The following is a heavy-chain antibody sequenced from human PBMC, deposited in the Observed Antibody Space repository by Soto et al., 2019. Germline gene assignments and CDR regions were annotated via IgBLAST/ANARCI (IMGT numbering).Heavy chain of an antibody. J-gene: IGHJ6*02. CDR1: GYXFASYW. V-gene: IGHV5-51*01. CDR3: ARTRSFTLGFYYDGMDV. CDR2: IYPGDSDT. D-gene: IGHD6-6*01. Sequence: EXLKICCQGSGYXFASYWVGWVRHMPGKDLEWMGIIYPGDSDTRYSPSFQGQVTISADKSLRTAYLQWTSLKDSDTALYYCARTRSFTLGFYYDGMDVWGQGTTGTVSS.